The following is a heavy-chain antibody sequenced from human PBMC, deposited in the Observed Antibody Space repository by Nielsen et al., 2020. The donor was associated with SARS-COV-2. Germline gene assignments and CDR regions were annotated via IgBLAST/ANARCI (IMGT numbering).Heavy chain of an antibody. CDR3: AKPARGLYGDAFDI. CDR1: GFTFSSYG. D-gene: IGHD6-6*01. Sequence: GESLKISCAASGFTFSSYGMHWVRQAPGKGLEWVAVIWYDGSNKYYADSVKGRFTISRDNSKNTLYLQMNSLRAEDTAVYYCAKPARGLYGDAFDIWGQGTMVTVSS. CDR2: IWYDGSNK. J-gene: IGHJ3*02. V-gene: IGHV3-33*06.